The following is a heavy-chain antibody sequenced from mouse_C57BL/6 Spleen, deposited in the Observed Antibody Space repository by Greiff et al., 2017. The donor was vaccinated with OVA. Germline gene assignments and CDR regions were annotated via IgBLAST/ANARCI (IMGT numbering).Heavy chain of an antibody. Sequence: VMLVESGAELVRPGTSVKVSCKASGYAFTNYLIEWVKQRPGQGLEWIGVINPGSGGTNYNEKFKGKATLTADKSSSTAYMQLSSLTSEDSAVYFCARGAYYFDYWGQGTTLTVSS. CDR2: INPGSGGT. J-gene: IGHJ2*01. CDR3: ARGAYYFDY. CDR1: GYAFTNYL. V-gene: IGHV1-54*01.